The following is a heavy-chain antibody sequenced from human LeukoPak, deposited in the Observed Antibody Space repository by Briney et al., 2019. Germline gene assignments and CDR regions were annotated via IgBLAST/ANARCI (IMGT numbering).Heavy chain of an antibody. V-gene: IGHV3-30*18. D-gene: IGHD3-9*01. CDR1: RFTFSRLV. CDR3: SKDRDECYVYFDPSVYFFDY. Sequence: PGGSLRLSCAASRFTFSRLVMHWARQAPGQGLEWVAVISYDGGNKYYTDSVRGRVTISRDNSKNTVYLQMDSLRAEDTAVYYCSKDRDECYVYFDPSVYFFDYWSQGTLVTVSS. CDR2: ISYDGGNK. J-gene: IGHJ4*02.